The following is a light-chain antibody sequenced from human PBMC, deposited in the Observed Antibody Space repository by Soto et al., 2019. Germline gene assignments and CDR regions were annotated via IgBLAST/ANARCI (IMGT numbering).Light chain of an antibody. J-gene: IGKJ4*01. Sequence: ETMMTQSPATLSVSPGERATLSCRASQSVGTNLAWYQQTPGLAPRLRIYAASTSATGIPARFSGSGSGTEFTLTISSLQSEDFAVYYCQQYNNWPPLTFGGGTKVEIK. CDR1: QSVGTN. V-gene: IGKV3-15*01. CDR2: AAS. CDR3: QQYNNWPPLT.